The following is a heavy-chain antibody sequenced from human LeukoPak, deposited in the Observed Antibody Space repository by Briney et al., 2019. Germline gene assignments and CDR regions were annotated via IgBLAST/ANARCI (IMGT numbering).Heavy chain of an antibody. CDR1: GYSFTSYW. CDR3: ARHADIVVVVAGADAFDI. CDR2: IYPGDSDT. D-gene: IGHD2-15*01. J-gene: IGHJ3*02. V-gene: IGHV5-51*01. Sequence: ESLKISCKGSGYSFTSYWIGWVRQMPGKGLEWMGIIYPGDSDTRYSPSFQGQVTISADKSISTAYLQWSSLKASDTAMYYCARHADIVVVVAGADAFDIWGQGTMVTVSS.